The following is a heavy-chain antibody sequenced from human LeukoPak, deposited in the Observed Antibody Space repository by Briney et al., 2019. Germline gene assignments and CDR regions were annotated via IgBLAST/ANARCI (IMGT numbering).Heavy chain of an antibody. Sequence: ASVKVSCKASGGTFSSYAISWVRQAPGQGLEWMGGIIPIFGTANYAQKFQGRVTITADESTSTAYMELSSLRSVDTAVYYCARDRLAMVRGVSDYYYYGMDVWGQGTTVTVSS. CDR2: IIPIFGTA. CDR3: ARDRLAMVRGVSDYYYYGMDV. CDR1: GGTFSSYA. D-gene: IGHD3-10*01. J-gene: IGHJ6*02. V-gene: IGHV1-69*13.